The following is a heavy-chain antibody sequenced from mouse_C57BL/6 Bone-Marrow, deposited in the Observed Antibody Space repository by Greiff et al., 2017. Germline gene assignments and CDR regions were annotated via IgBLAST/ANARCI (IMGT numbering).Heavy chain of an antibody. J-gene: IGHJ2*01. CDR3: ARHRYYYGSSYDY. V-gene: IGHV5-6*01. D-gene: IGHD1-1*01. CDR2: ISSGGSYT. Sequence: EVQLVESGGDLVKPGGSLKLSCAASGFTFSSYGMSWVRQTPDKRLEWVATISSGGSYTYYPDSVKGRFTISRDNAKNTLYLQMSSLKSEDTAMYYCARHRYYYGSSYDYWGQGTTLTVSS. CDR1: GFTFSSYG.